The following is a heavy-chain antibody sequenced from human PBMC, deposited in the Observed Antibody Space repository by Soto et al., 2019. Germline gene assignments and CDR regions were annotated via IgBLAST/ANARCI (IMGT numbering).Heavy chain of an antibody. D-gene: IGHD1-26*01. CDR1: GGTFSSYA. V-gene: IGHV1-69*12. Sequence: QVQLVQSGAEVKKPGSSVKVSCKASGGTFSSYAISWVRQAPGQGLEWMGGIIPIFGTANYAQKFQGRVTITAGECTSTAYMELSSLRCEDTAVYYCASRLLGGTGPLGLWGQGRMVTVSS. J-gene: IGHJ3*01. CDR3: ASRLLGGTGPLGL. CDR2: IIPIFGTA.